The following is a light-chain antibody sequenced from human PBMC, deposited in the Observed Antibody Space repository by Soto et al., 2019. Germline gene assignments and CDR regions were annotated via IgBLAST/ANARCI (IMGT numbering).Light chain of an antibody. CDR3: QSYDSSLSGWV. J-gene: IGLJ3*02. CDR1: SSNIGAGYD. Sequence: QSVLTQPPSVSGAPGQMVTISCTGSSSNIGAGYDVHWYQQLPGTAPKLFIFGNSNRPSGVPDRFSGSKSGTSASLAITGLQAEDEADYYCQSYDSSLSGWVFGGGTKLTVL. V-gene: IGLV1-40*01. CDR2: GNS.